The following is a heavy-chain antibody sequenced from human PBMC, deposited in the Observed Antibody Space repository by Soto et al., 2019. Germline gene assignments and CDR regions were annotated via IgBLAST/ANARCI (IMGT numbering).Heavy chain of an antibody. D-gene: IGHD6-19*01. CDR3: AKGKTSGWYYFDY. CDR2: ISFDGTKK. J-gene: IGHJ4*02. Sequence: GGSLRLSCAASGFTFNIYALHWVRQAPGKGLEWVAVISFDGTKKYYSDSVKGRFTISRDNSKNTLYLQMNSLRAEDTAIYYCAKGKTSGWYYFDYWGQGALVTVSS. CDR1: GFTFNIYA. V-gene: IGHV3-30-3*01.